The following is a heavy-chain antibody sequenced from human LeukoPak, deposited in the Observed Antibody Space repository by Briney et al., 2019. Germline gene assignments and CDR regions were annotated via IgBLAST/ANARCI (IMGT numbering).Heavy chain of an antibody. Sequence: GESLRLSCAASGLTFSRSWMSWVRQAPGKGLEWVASIKQDGSEKSYVDSVKGRFTISRDNAKNSLYLQMNSLRAEDTALYYCATGPSYCGGDCYYYFAYWGQGTLVTVSS. CDR3: ATGPSYCGGDCYYYFAY. CDR2: IKQDGSEK. V-gene: IGHV3-7*01. CDR1: GLTFSRSW. D-gene: IGHD2-21*01. J-gene: IGHJ4*02.